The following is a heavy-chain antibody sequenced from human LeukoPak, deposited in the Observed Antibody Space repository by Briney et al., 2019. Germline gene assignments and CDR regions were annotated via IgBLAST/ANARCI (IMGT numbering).Heavy chain of an antibody. V-gene: IGHV3-9*01. CDR3: AKDMARGYSYGYYFDY. CDR1: GFTFDDYA. D-gene: IGHD5-18*01. CDR2: ISWNSGSI. J-gene: IGHJ4*02. Sequence: GGSLRLSCAASGFTFDDYAKHWVRQAPGKGLEWVSGISWNSGSIGYADSVKGRFTISRDNAKNSLYLQMNSLRAEDTALYYCAKDMARGYSYGYYFDYWGQGTLVTVSS.